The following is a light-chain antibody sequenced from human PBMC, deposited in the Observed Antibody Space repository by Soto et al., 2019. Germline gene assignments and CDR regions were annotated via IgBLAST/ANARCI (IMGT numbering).Light chain of an antibody. CDR3: QQYYDLPIT. V-gene: IGKV1-33*01. CDR1: HNIRGY. J-gene: IGKJ5*01. Sequence: DIQMTQSPSSLSASVGDRVTITCGASHNIRGYLNWYQQKPGKAPKLLIDDASNLETGVPSRFSGSGSGTHFTFTIGSLQPEDIAIYYCQQYYDLPITFGQGTRLEI. CDR2: DAS.